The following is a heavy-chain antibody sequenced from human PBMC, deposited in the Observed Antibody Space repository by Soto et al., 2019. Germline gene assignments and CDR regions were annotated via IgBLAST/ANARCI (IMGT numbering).Heavy chain of an antibody. D-gene: IGHD3-22*01. CDR2: IRDRALGYAT. CDR3: TRLISAAHDY. Sequence: EVLLAASGGGLVQPGGSLKLSCAASGVVCKDSSIHWLRQAARKGLVWVGRIRDRALGYATAYAVSVTGRITISRYDSTNTAYRQINRLNTAAPAIYYCTRLISAAHDYWGQAIL. CDR1: GVVCKDSS. J-gene: IGHJ4*02. V-gene: IGHV3-73*01.